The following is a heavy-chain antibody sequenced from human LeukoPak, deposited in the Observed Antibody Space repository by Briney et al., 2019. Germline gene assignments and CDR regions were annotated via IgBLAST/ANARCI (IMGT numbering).Heavy chain of an antibody. Sequence: ASVKVSCKASGYTFTSYYMHWVRQAPGQGLEWMGRINPSGGSTSYAQKFQGRVTMTRDTSTSTVYMELSSLRSEDTAVYYCARVSGYCSGGSCYGLPSHGMDVWGQGTTVTVSS. CDR3: ARVSGYCSGGSCYGLPSHGMDV. CDR1: GYTFTSYY. V-gene: IGHV1-46*01. J-gene: IGHJ6*02. D-gene: IGHD2-15*01. CDR2: INPSGGST.